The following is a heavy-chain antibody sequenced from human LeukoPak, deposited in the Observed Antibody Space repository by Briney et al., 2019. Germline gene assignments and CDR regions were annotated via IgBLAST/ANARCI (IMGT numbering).Heavy chain of an antibody. V-gene: IGHV1-69*02. Sequence: SVKVSCKASGGTFSSYTISWVRQAPGQGLEWMGRIIPILGIANYAQKFQGRVTITADKSTSTANMELSSLRSEDTAVYYCARVNKGDFWSGYSDYWGQGTLVTVSS. CDR1: GGTFSSYT. D-gene: IGHD3-3*01. CDR3: ARVNKGDFWSGYSDY. CDR2: IIPILGIA. J-gene: IGHJ4*02.